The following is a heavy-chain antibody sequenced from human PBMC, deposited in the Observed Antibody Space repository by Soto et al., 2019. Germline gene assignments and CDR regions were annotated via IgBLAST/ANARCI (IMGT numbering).Heavy chain of an antibody. V-gene: IGHV4-59*08. CDR1: GGSISSYY. CDR3: ARLDSNLYFDF. D-gene: IGHD6-13*01. J-gene: IGHJ4*02. Sequence: SETLSLTCTVSGGSISSYYWSWIRQPPGKGLEWIGYIYYSGSTNYNPSLKSRVIISVATSKDQFSLKLSSVTAADTAVYFCARLDSNLYFDFWGQGTLVTVS. CDR2: IYYSGST.